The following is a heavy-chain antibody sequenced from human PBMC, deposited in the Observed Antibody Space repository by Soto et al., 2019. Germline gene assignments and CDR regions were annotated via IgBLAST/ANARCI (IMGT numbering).Heavy chain of an antibody. V-gene: IGHV4-39*01. D-gene: IGHD3-9*01. CDR3: PRTYYYILTGRLPFGAFDI. Sequence: QLQLQEAGPGLVKPSETLSLTCTVSGGSISSSSYYWGWIRQPPGKGLEWIGSIYYSGSTYYNPSLKSRVTISVDTSNIQSSLRLSAVAAADTAVYYCPRTYYYILTGRLPFGAFDIWCQETMVTVSS. J-gene: IGHJ3*02. CDR1: GGSISSSSYY. CDR2: IYYSGST.